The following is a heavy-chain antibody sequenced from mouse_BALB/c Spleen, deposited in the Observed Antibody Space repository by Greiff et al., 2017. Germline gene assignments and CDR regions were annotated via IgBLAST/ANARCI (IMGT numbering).Heavy chain of an antibody. Sequence: QVQLQQSGAELVRPGASVTLSCKASGYTFTDYEMHWVKQTPVHGLEWIGAIDPETGGTAYNQKFKGKATLTADKSSSTAYMELRSLTSEDSAVYYCTRKGVMINDYWGQGTTLTVSS. J-gene: IGHJ2*01. D-gene: IGHD2-4*01. CDR2: IDPETGGT. CDR3: TRKGVMINDY. CDR1: GYTFTDYE. V-gene: IGHV1-15*01.